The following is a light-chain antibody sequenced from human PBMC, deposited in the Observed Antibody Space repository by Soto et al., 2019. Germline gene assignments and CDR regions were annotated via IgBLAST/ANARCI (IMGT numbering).Light chain of an antibody. CDR1: HSVDSN. CDR2: GAS. Sequence: EIVMTQSPGTLSVSTGQGATLSCRASHSVDSNLAWYQQRPGQAPRLLIFGASTRPTGIPDRFSGSGSGTEFTLTISSLQSEDFAVYYCQQYDKWPLTFGGGIKMEIK. V-gene: IGKV3D-15*01. J-gene: IGKJ4*01. CDR3: QQYDKWPLT.